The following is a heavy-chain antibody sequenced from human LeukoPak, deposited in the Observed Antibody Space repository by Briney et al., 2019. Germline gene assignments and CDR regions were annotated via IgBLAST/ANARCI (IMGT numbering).Heavy chain of an antibody. CDR2: IYYSGST. CDR3: ARQDAFDI. V-gene: IGHV4-39*01. CDR1: GGYISSSSYY. Sequence: SETLSLTCTVSGGYISSSSYYWGWIRQPPGKGLEWIGSIYYSGSTYYNPSLKSRVTISVDTSKNQFSLKLSSVTAADTAVYYCARQDAFDIWGQGTMVTVSS. J-gene: IGHJ3*02.